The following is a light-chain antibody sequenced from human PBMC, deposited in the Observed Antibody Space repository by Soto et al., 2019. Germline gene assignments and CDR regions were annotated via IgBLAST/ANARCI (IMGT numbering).Light chain of an antibody. CDR2: DAS. J-gene: IGKJ1*01. V-gene: IGKV3-15*01. CDR3: HQSNNWPPT. Sequence: ITHYPCSRRMSQRERATLSCRGAVPGANYYLAWYQQMAGQAPRLIIYDASSRATGVPARFSGSGSGTDFTLTISRLESDDFAVYFCHQSNNWPPTFGQGTKVDIK. CDR1: PGANYY.